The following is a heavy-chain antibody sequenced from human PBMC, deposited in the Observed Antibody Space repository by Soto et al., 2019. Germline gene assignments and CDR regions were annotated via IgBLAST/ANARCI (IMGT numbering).Heavy chain of an antibody. V-gene: IGHV4-34*01. J-gene: IGHJ6*02. CDR1: GGSFSGYY. D-gene: IGHD1-26*01. Sequence: TSETLSLTCAVYGGSFSGYYWSWIRQPPGKGLEWIGEINHSGSTNYNPSLKSRVTISVDTSKNQFSLKLSSVTAADTAVYYCARYSGSYYLYYYYGMDVWGQGTTVTVSS. CDR2: INHSGST. CDR3: ARYSGSYYLYYYYGMDV.